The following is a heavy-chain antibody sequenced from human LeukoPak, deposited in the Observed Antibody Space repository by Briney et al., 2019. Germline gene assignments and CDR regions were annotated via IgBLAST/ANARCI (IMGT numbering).Heavy chain of an antibody. CDR1: GYSISSGYY. CDR3: ARGGRYYDFWSGYYGKDAFDI. J-gene: IGHJ3*02. V-gene: IGHV4-38-2*01. D-gene: IGHD3-3*01. Sequence: SETLSLTCAVSGYSISSGYYWGWIRQPPGKGLEWIGSIYHSGSTYYNPSLKSQVTISVDTSKNQFSLKLSSVTAADTAVYYCARGGRYYDFWSGYYGKDAFDIWGQGTMVTVSS. CDR2: IYHSGST.